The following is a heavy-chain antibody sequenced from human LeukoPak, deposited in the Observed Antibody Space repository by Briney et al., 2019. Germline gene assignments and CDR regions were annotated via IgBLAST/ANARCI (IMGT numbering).Heavy chain of an antibody. V-gene: IGHV3-23*01. CDR1: GFTFSSYG. Sequence: RTGGSLRLSCAASGFTFSSYGMSWVRQAPGEGLEWVPAIGGRDGSTYYADSVKGRFTISRDNSKNTLYVQMNSLRAEDTAVYYCAKGHYYGSGSLDYWGQGTLVTVSS. CDR3: AKGHYYGSGSLDY. D-gene: IGHD3-10*01. J-gene: IGHJ4*02. CDR2: IGGRDGST.